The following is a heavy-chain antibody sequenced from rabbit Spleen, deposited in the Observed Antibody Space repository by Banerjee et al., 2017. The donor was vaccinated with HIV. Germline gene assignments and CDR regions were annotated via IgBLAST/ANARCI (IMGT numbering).Heavy chain of an antibody. CDR2: INIVTGKS. J-gene: IGHJ6*01. D-gene: IGHD1-1*01. Sequence: QEQLEESGGGLVKPGASLTLTCTASGVSFSSSSYMCWVRQAPGKGLEWIACINIVTGKSVYASWAKGRFTMSRTSSTTVTLQMTSLTAADTATYFCARDTSSSFSSYGMDLWGQGTLVTVS. CDR1: GVSFSSSSY. CDR3: ARDTSSSFSSYGMDL. V-gene: IGHV1S45*01.